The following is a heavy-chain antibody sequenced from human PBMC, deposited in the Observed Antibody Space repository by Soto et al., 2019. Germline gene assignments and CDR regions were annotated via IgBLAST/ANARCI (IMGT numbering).Heavy chain of an antibody. J-gene: IGHJ6*02. CDR3: ARGRGYSGYYYYGMDV. Sequence: SETLSLTCAVSGYSISSTNWWGWIRQPPGKGLEWIGYIYYSGTTYYNPSLKSRVTMSVDTSKNQFSLKLSSVTAADTAVYYCARGRGYSGYYYYGMDVWGQGTTVTVS. D-gene: IGHD5-12*01. CDR1: GYSISSTNW. CDR2: IYYSGTT. V-gene: IGHV4-28*03.